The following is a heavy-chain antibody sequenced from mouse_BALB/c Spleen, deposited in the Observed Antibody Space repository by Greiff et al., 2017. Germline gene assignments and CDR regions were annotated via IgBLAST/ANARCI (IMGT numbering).Heavy chain of an antibody. CDR3: ARGITTVRYFDV. CDR2: ISCYNGAT. J-gene: IGHJ1*01. D-gene: IGHD1-1*01. Sequence: LVKTGASVKISCKASGYSFTGYYMHWVKQSHGKSLEWIGYISCYNGATSYNQKFKGNATFTVDTSSSTAYMQFNSLTSEDSAVYYCARGITTVRYFDVWGAGTTVTVSS. CDR1: GYSFTGYY. V-gene: IGHV1S34*01.